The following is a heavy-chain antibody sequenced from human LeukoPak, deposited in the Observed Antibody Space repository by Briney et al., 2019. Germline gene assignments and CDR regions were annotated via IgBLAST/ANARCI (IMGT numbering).Heavy chain of an antibody. V-gene: IGHV4-59*01. CDR2: IYYSGST. CDR3: VAATSYYFDY. J-gene: IGHJ4*02. CDR1: GGSISSYY. Sequence: SETLSLTCTVSGGSISSYYWSWIRQPPGKGLEWIGYIYYSGSTNYNPSLKSRVTISVDTSKNQFSLKLSSVTAADTVVYYCVAATSYYFDYWGQGTLVTVSS. D-gene: IGHD2-15*01.